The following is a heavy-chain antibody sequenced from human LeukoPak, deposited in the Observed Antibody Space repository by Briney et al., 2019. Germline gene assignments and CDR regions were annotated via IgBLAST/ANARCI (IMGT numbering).Heavy chain of an antibody. V-gene: IGHV4-61*02. J-gene: IGHJ4*02. Sequence: SETLSLTCTVSGGSISSSSYYWSWIRQPAGKGLEWIGRIYTSGSTNYNPSLKSRVTISVDTSKNQFSLKLSSVTAADTAVYYCAREEWELFDYWGQGTLVTVSS. D-gene: IGHD1-26*01. CDR1: GGSISSSSYY. CDR3: AREEWELFDY. CDR2: IYTSGST.